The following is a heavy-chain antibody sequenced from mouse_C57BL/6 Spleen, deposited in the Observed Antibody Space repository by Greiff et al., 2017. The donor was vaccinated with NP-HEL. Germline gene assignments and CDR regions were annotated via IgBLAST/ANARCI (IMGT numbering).Heavy chain of an antibody. D-gene: IGHD1-1*01. CDR3: AREGYYGSFAY. CDR2: INPSNGGT. V-gene: IGHV1-53*01. CDR1: GYTFTSYW. J-gene: IGHJ3*01. Sequence: QVHVKQPGTELVKPGASVKLSCKASGYTFTSYWMHWVKQRPGQGLEWIGNINPSNGGTNYNEKFKSKATLTVDKSSSTAYMQLSSLTSEDSAVYYCAREGYYGSFAYWGQGTLVTVSA.